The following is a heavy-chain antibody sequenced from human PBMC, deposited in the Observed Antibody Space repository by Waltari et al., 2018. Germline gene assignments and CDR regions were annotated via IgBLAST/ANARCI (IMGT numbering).Heavy chain of an antibody. CDR3: ARDQWFGEGHLDY. J-gene: IGHJ4*02. Sequence: QVQLVQSGAEVKKPGASVKVSCKASGYTFPGYYMPWVRKAPGQGVEWMGWINPNSGGNNYAQKFQGRVTMNRDTSISTAYMELSRLRSDDTAVYYCARDQWFGEGHLDYWGQGTLVTVSS. CDR2: INPNSGGN. D-gene: IGHD3-10*01. CDR1: GYTFPGYY. V-gene: IGHV1-2*02.